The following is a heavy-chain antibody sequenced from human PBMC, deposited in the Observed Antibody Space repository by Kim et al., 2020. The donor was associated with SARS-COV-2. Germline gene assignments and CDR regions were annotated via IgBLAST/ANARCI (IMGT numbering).Heavy chain of an antibody. J-gene: IGHJ5*02. CDR2: IWYDGSNK. Sequence: GGSLRLSCAASGFTFSSYGMHWVRQAPGKGLEWVAVIWYDGSNKYYADSVKGRFTISRDNSKNTLYLQMNSLRAEDTAVYYCARDFPHRNHNWLEPWGQGTLVTVSP. CDR1: GFTFSSYG. CDR3: ARDFPHRNHNWLEP. V-gene: IGHV3-33*01.